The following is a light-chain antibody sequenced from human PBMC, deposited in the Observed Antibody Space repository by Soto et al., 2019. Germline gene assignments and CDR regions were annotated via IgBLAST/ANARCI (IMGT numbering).Light chain of an antibody. CDR3: QVWDSSTVV. CDR1: DIGNKH. V-gene: IGLV3-9*01. CDR2: RDY. Sequence: SYELTQPLSVSVSLGQSARITCGGNDIGNKHVHWYQQKPGQAPVLVIYRDYNRPSGIPDRFSGSNSGNTATLTISRAQVGDEADYFCQVWDSSTVVFGAGTKLTVL. J-gene: IGLJ1*01.